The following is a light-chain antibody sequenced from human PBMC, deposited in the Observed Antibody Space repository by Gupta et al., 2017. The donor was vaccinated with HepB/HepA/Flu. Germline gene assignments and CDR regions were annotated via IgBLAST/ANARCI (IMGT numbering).Light chain of an antibody. CDR3: QCSARIGHGV. Sequence: NLILTQPHSVSESPGRTVTISCTRSSGSIASSYTQWYQLRPGSAPTTVICEDNERPSGVPERFSGSIYGSSTSESITLSGLKSEDESYYDSQCSARIGHGVFGGGTQMTVL. CDR1: SGSIASSY. CDR2: EDN. J-gene: IGLJ3*02. V-gene: IGLV6-57*03.